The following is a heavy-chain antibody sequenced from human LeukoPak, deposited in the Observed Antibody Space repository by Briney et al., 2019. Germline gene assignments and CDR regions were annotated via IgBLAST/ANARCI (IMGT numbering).Heavy chain of an antibody. J-gene: IGHJ4*02. Sequence: EASVKVSCKASGYTFTGYYMHWVRQAPGQGLEWMGWINPNSGGTNYAQKFQGRVTMTRDTSISTAYMELSRLRSDDTAVYYCTRGRATTGVNFDYWGQGTLVTVSS. CDR2: INPNSGGT. CDR3: TRGRATTGVNFDY. CDR1: GYTFTGYY. V-gene: IGHV1-2*02. D-gene: IGHD1-26*01.